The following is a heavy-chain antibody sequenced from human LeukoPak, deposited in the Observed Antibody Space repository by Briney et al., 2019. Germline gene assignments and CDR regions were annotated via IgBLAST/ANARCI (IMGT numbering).Heavy chain of an antibody. CDR3: AKGMVRGVILKGFDY. Sequence: GGTLRLSCATSGFTFSDYGMNWVRQAPGKGLEWVSAISGSGASTHYADSVKGRFTISRDNSKNTFYVQMNSLRAEDTAVYYCAKGMVRGVILKGFDYWGQGTLVTVSS. CDR1: GFTFSDYG. V-gene: IGHV3-23*01. CDR2: ISGSGAST. D-gene: IGHD3-10*01. J-gene: IGHJ4*02.